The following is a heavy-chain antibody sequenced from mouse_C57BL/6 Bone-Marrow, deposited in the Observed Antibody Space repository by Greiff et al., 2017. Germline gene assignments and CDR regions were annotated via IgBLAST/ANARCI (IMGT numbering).Heavy chain of an antibody. J-gene: IGHJ2*01. V-gene: IGHV5-17*01. CDR2: ISSGSSTI. CDR3: ARPLYYNSVFDY. Sequence: DVMLVESGGGLVKPGGSLKLSCAASGFTFSDYGMHWVRQAPEKGLEWVAYISSGSSTIYYAETVKGRFTISRDNAKNTLFLQMTSLRSEDTAMYYCARPLYYNSVFDYWGQGTTLTVSS. CDR1: GFTFSDYG. D-gene: IGHD2-1*01.